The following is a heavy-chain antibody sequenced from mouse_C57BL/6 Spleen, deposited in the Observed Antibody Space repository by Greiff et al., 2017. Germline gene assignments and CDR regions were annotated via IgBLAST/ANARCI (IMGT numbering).Heavy chain of an antibody. Sequence: VQLQQSGPELVKPGVSVKIPCKASGYTFTDYNMDWVKQSHGKSLEWIGDINPNNGGTIYNQKFKGKATLTVDKSSSTAYMELRSLTSEDTAVYYCARMRGNYAMDYWGQGTSVTVSS. V-gene: IGHV1-18*01. CDR3: ARMRGNYAMDY. J-gene: IGHJ4*01. CDR1: GYTFTDYN. CDR2: INPNNGGT.